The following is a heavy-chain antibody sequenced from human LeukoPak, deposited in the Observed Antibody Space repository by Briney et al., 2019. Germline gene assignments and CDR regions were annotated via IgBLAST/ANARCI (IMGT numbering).Heavy chain of an antibody. J-gene: IGHJ4*02. D-gene: IGHD6-13*01. Sequence: PGRSLRLSCAASGFTFSSYGMHWVRQAPGKGLEWVSAISGSGGSTYYADSVKGRFTISRDNSKNTLYLQMNSLRAEDTAVYYRAKTQGSSWAFDYWGQGTLVTVSS. CDR3: AKTQGSSWAFDY. CDR1: GFTFSSYG. V-gene: IGHV3-23*01. CDR2: ISGSGGST.